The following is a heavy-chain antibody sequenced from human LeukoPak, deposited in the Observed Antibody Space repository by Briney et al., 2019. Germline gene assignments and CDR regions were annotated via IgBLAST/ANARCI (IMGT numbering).Heavy chain of an antibody. CDR1: EYSFTSYW. CDR2: IYPGDSDT. V-gene: IGHV5-51*01. CDR3: ARGSRGYDFWSGYPNWFDP. D-gene: IGHD3-3*01. Sequence: GESLKISCKGSEYSFTSYWIGWVRQMPGKGLEWMGIIYPGDSDTRYSPSFQGQVSISADKSISTAYLQWSSLKASDTAMYYCARGSRGYDFWSGYPNWFDPWGQGTLVTVSS. J-gene: IGHJ5*02.